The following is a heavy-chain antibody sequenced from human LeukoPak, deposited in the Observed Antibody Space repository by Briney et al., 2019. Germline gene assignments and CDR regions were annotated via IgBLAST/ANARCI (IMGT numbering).Heavy chain of an antibody. CDR1: GASISSGSNY. Sequence: SETLSLTCSVSGASISSGSNYWGWIRQPPGKTLEWIGSIYSSGSTYYNPSLKSRVTISVDTSKNQFSLKLSSVTAADTAVYYCARLATVTFYYFDYWGQGTLVTVSS. J-gene: IGHJ4*02. CDR3: ARLATVTFYYFDY. D-gene: IGHD4-17*01. V-gene: IGHV4-39*07. CDR2: IYSSGST.